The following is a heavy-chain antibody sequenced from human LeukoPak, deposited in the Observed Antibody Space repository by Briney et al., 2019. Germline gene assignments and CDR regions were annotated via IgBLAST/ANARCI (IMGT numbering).Heavy chain of an antibody. D-gene: IGHD3-10*01. Sequence: GSLRLSCAASGFTFSDYYMSWIRQAPGKGLEWIGSIYYSGSTYYNPSLKSRVTISVDTSKNQFSLKLSSVTAADTAVYYCAREVLWFGELLSFDYWGQGTLVTVSS. J-gene: IGHJ4*02. V-gene: IGHV4-38-2*02. CDR3: AREVLWFGELLSFDY. CDR2: IYYSGST. CDR1: GFTFSDYY.